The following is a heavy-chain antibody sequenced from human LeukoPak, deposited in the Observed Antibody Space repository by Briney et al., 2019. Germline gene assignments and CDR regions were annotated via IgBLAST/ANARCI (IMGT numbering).Heavy chain of an antibody. CDR2: IYHSGST. Sequence: SETLSLTCTVSGYSISSGYYWGWIRQPPGKGLEWIGSIYHSGSTYYNPPLKSRVTISVDTSKNQFSLKLSSVTAADTAVYYCARAILTDALFDYWGQGTLVTVSS. CDR1: GYSISSGYY. J-gene: IGHJ4*02. V-gene: IGHV4-38-2*02. D-gene: IGHD3-9*01. CDR3: ARAILTDALFDY.